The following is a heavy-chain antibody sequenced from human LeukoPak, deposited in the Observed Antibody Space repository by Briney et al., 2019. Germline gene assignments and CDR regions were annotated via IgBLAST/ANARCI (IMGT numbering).Heavy chain of an antibody. Sequence: PGGSLRLSCAASGFTFSRYAMSWVRQAPGKGLEWVSAISGSGGSTYYADSVKGRFTISRDNSKNTLYLQMNSLRAEDTAVYYCAKLELYDSSGYSRQEFDYWGQGTLVTVSS. CDR3: AKLELYDSSGYSRQEFDY. V-gene: IGHV3-23*01. D-gene: IGHD3-22*01. CDR2: ISGSGGST. J-gene: IGHJ4*02. CDR1: GFTFSRYA.